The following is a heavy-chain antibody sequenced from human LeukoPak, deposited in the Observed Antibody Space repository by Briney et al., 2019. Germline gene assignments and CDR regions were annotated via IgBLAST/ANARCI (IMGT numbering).Heavy chain of an antibody. CDR1: GFTFSTYA. Sequence: GRSLRLSCAASGFTFSTYAMHWVRQAPGKGLEWVAVISYDVSKTYYADSVKGRFTISRDNSKNTLYLQMNSLRAEDTAVYYCARDFSRGSYKGRDYYMDVWGKGTTVTVSS. V-gene: IGHV3-30*04. D-gene: IGHD1-26*01. CDR3: ARDFSRGSYKGRDYYMDV. J-gene: IGHJ6*03. CDR2: ISYDVSKT.